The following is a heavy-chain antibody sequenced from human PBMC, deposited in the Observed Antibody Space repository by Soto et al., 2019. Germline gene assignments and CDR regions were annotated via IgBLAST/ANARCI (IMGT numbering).Heavy chain of an antibody. CDR3: ARSSSSYAFDI. V-gene: IGHV4-34*01. Sequence: PSETLSLTCAVYGGSFSGYYWSWIRQPPGKGLEWIGEINHSGSTNYNPSLKSRVTISVDTSKNQFSLKLSSVTAADTAVYYCARSSSSYAFDIWGQGTMVTVSS. D-gene: IGHD6-6*01. J-gene: IGHJ3*02. CDR2: INHSGST. CDR1: GGSFSGYY.